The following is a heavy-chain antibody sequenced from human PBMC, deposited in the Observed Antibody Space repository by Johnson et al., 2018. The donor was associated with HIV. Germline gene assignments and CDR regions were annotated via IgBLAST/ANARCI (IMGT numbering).Heavy chain of an antibody. Sequence: VQLVESGGGVVQPGRSLRLSCAASGFTFSSYAMHWVRQAPGKGLEWVSAISGSGGSTYYADSVKGRFTISRDNSKNTMYLQLNRLRAEDTAVYYCAKDVWHDILTGHTPSGDAFDIWGQGTMVTVSS. CDR3: AKDVWHDILTGHTPSGDAFDI. D-gene: IGHD3-9*01. CDR1: GFTFSSYA. J-gene: IGHJ3*02. CDR2: ISGSGGST. V-gene: IGHV3-23*04.